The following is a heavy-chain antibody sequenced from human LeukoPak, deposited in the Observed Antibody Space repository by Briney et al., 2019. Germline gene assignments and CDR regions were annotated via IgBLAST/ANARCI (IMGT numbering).Heavy chain of an antibody. D-gene: IGHD3-9*01. J-gene: IGHJ6*02. CDR3: ARDRSDILGDYYYGMDV. Sequence: PGGSLRLSCAASGFTFSSYEMNWVRQAPGKGLEWVSYISSSGSTIYYADSVKGRFTISRDNAKNSLYLQMNSLRAEDTAVYYRARDRSDILGDYYYGMDVWGQGTTVTVSS. CDR1: GFTFSSYE. V-gene: IGHV3-48*03. CDR2: ISSSGSTI.